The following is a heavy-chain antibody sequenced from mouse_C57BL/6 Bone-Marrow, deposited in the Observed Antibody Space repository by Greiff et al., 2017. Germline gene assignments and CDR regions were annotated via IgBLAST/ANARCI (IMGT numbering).Heavy chain of an antibody. CDR3: ARVDY. Sequence: EVKLVESGGGLVKPGGSLKLSCAASGFTFSDYGMHWVRQAPEKGLEWVAYISSGSSTIYYADTVKGRFTISRDNAKNTLFLQRTSLRSEDTAMYYCARVDYWGQGTSVTVSS. CDR2: ISSGSSTI. CDR1: GFTFSDYG. J-gene: IGHJ4*01. V-gene: IGHV5-17*01.